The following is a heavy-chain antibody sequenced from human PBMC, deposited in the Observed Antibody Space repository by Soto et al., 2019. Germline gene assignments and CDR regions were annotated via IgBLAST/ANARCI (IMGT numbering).Heavy chain of an antibody. CDR2: INDDGIST. Sequence: GGSLRLSCAASGFTFSMYWMHWVRQVPGKGPEWVSRINDDGISTNYADSVKGRFTISRDNSKNTLYLQMNSLRAEDTAVYYCARDRGDYYYYGMDVWGQGTTVTVSS. J-gene: IGHJ6*02. CDR1: GFTFSMYW. V-gene: IGHV3-74*01. CDR3: ARDRGDYYYYGMDV.